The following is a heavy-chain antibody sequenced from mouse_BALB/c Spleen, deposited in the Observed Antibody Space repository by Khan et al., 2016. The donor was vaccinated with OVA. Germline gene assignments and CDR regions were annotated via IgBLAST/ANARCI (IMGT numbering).Heavy chain of an antibody. Sequence: VQLKESGPGLVKPSQSLSLTCTVTGYSITSNYAWNWIRQFPGNKLEWMGYISYSGSTSYNPSLKSRISITRDTSKNQFFLQLNSVTTEDTATYYCARGNYYGYAMDYGGQGTSVTVSS. CDR1: GYSITSNYA. D-gene: IGHD1-1*01. V-gene: IGHV3-2*02. J-gene: IGHJ4*01. CDR3: ARGNYYGYAMDY. CDR2: ISYSGST.